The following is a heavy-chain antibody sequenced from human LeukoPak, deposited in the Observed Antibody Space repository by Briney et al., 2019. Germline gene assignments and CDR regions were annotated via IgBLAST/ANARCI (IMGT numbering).Heavy chain of an antibody. V-gene: IGHV4-61*02. J-gene: IGHJ4*02. CDR1: GYSISSGSYY. CDR3: ARAFHCSSTGCRGADYFDY. D-gene: IGHD2-2*01. CDR2: IYTSGIT. Sequence: KPSQTLSHTCTVSGYSISSGSYYWGWLRQPAGKGLEWIGRIYTSGITNYNPSLNSRVTISVDTSKTQFSLKLSSVTAAYTALTYCARAFHCSSTGCRGADYFDYWGQGTLVTVSS.